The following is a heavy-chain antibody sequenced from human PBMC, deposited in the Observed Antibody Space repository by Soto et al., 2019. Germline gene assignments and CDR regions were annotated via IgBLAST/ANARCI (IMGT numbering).Heavy chain of an antibody. J-gene: IGHJ6*02. CDR2: ISYGGSNI. V-gene: IGHV3-30-3*01. D-gene: IGHD6-19*01. Sequence: QSGGSLRLSCAASGFTFSSYAMNWVRQAPGKGLEWVAAISYGGSNIYYADSVKGRFTISRDNAKNTLYLQMNSLRAEDTAVYYCARELEQWLLYYYYGMDVWGQGPTVTAP. CDR3: ARELEQWLLYYYYGMDV. CDR1: GFTFSSYA.